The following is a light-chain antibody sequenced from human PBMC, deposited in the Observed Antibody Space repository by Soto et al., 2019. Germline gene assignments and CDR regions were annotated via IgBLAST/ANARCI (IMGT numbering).Light chain of an antibody. Sequence: QSALTQPASVSGAPGQSITISCTGTNSDINYVSWHQQHPGKAPKLMIYEVTNRPSGVSNRFSGSKSGNTASLTISGLQAEDEADYYCSSSTSSSTFGFGTGTKLTVL. CDR2: EVT. CDR1: NSDINY. J-gene: IGLJ1*01. CDR3: SSSTSSSTFG. V-gene: IGLV2-14*01.